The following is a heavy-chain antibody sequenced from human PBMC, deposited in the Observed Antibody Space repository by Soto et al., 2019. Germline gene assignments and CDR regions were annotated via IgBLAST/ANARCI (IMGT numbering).Heavy chain of an antibody. Sequence: ASVKVSCKASGYTFTNYGISWVRQAPGQGLEWMGWTGAYNGDTNYAQKFQGRVTMTADTSTNTAYMELRSLRYDDTAVYYCARGGGIYSIAWPIDHWGQGTLVTVSS. V-gene: IGHV1-18*04. CDR3: ARGGGIYSIAWPIDH. CDR1: GYTFTNYG. J-gene: IGHJ4*02. D-gene: IGHD2-15*01. CDR2: TGAYNGDT.